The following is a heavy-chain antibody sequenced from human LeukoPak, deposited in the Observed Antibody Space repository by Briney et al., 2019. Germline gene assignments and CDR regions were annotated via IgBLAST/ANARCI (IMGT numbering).Heavy chain of an antibody. Sequence: GGSLRLSCAASGFTLSSYSMNWVRQAPGKGLEWVSSISSSSSYIYYADSVKGRFTISRDNAKNSLYLQMNSLRAEDTAVYYCARDYGDYYYYYGMDVWGQGTTVTVSS. D-gene: IGHD4-17*01. V-gene: IGHV3-21*01. J-gene: IGHJ6*02. CDR3: ARDYGDYYYYYGMDV. CDR1: GFTLSSYS. CDR2: ISSSSSYI.